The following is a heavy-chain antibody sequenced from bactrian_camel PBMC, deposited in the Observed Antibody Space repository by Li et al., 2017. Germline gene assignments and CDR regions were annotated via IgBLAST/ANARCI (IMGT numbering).Heavy chain of an antibody. Sequence: VQLVESGGGSVQSGGSLRLSCAASGFRYSYKCMGWFRQAPGKERERVVIVDSGRGTLYSDSVKGRFTVSRDNAKNTVYLQLNSLKTEDMAMYYCAKGTDYDDDESPTIDYVYWGQGTQVTVS. V-gene: IGHV3S1*01. CDR3: AKGTDYDDDESPTIDYVY. D-gene: IGHD4*01. CDR1: GFRYSYKC. CDR2: VDSGRGT. J-gene: IGHJ4*01.